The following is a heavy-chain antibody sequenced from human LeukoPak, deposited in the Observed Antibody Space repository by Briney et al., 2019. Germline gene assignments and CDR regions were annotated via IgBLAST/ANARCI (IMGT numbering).Heavy chain of an antibody. CDR1: GGSISSSSYY. CDR3: ARLSSQLRYFDWY. D-gene: IGHD3-9*01. V-gene: IGHV4-39*01. J-gene: IGHJ4*02. Sequence: SETLSLTCTVSGGSISSSSYYWGWIRQPPGKGLEWIGSIYYSGSTYYNPSLKSRVTISVDTSKNQFSLKLSSVTAADTAVYYCARLSSQLRYFDWYWGQGTLVTVSS. CDR2: IYYSGST.